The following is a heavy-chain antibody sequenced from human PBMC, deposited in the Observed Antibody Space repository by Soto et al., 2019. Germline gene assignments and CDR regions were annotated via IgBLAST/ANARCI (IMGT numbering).Heavy chain of an antibody. CDR2: IIPIFPTA. V-gene: IGHV1-69*14. CDR1: GGTFSSYS. D-gene: IGHD3-3*01. J-gene: IGHJ6*01. Sequence: QVQLVQSGAELKKPGSSVRVSCQASGGTFSSYSVNWVRQAPGQGLEWMVGIIPIFPTADHAQRFQGRVKITADKSTNTAYMELSSLRSDDAAVYYCAIRTSGFGVVGMGGLDVWGQGTTVTGSS. CDR3: AIRTSGFGVVGMGGLDV.